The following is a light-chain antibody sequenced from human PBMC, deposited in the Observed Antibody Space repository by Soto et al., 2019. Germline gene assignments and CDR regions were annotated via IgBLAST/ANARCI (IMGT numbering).Light chain of an antibody. J-gene: IGLJ2*01. CDR1: STDVGGYNY. Sequence: QSALTQPASVSGSPGQSITISCTGTSTDVGGYNYVSWYQQHPGKAPKLMIYDVSNRPSGVSNRFSGAKSGNPASLTISGFEAEDYSDYYCGSYPSGSTLGFGGGTKLTVL. CDR3: GSYPSGSTLG. V-gene: IGLV2-14*01. CDR2: DVS.